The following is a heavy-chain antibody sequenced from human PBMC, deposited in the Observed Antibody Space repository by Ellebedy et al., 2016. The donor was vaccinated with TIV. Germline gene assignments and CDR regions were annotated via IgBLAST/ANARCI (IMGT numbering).Heavy chain of an antibody. J-gene: IGHJ4*02. CDR2: IGSDGDKK. CDR1: GFNFSVSA. CDR3: ARDDIAPFDY. V-gene: IGHV3-33*08. Sequence: GESLKISCTASGFNFSVSAMHWVRQGPGKGLDWVASIGSDGDKKFYADSLKGRFSISRDNSKNTLHLQMNSLRAEDTAVYYCARDDIAPFDYWGQGTLVTVSS. D-gene: IGHD5-12*01.